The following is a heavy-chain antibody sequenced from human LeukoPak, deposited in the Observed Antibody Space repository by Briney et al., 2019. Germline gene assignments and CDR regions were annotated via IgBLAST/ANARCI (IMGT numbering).Heavy chain of an antibody. V-gene: IGHV1-46*01. J-gene: IGHJ5*02. CDR2: INPGGGST. Sequence: ASVKVSCKASGYTFTSYYMHWVRQAPGQGLEWMGIINPGGGSTSYAQKFQGRVTMTRDTSTSTVYMELSSLRSEDTAVYYCARGVIVVVPAANNWFDPWGQGTLVTVSS. CDR3: ARGVIVVVPAANNWFDP. D-gene: IGHD2-2*01. CDR1: GYTFTSYY.